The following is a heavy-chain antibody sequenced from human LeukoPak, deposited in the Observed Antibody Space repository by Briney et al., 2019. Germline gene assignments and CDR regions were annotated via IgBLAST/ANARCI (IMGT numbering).Heavy chain of an antibody. CDR2: LSGSGGSA. Sequence: GGSLRLSCAASGFTFSSYAMTWVLLAPGKGLKWVSSLSGSGGSAYYADSVKGRFTISRDNSKNTLFLQMNSPRAEDTAIYYCAKQRYGSGNHYKDSFDYWGQGTLVTVSS. CDR3: AKQRYGSGNHYKDSFDY. CDR1: GFTFSSYA. V-gene: IGHV3-23*01. J-gene: IGHJ4*02. D-gene: IGHD3-10*01.